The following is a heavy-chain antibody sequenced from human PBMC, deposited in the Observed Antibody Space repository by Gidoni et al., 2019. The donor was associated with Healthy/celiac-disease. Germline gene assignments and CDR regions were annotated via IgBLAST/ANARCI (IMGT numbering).Heavy chain of an antibody. CDR2: ISYDGSNK. CDR1: GFTSSSSA. V-gene: IGHV3-30-3*01. Sequence: QVQLVESGGGVVQPGRSLRLSCAASGFTSSSSAMHWVRQAPGKGLEWVAVISYDGSNKYYADSVKGRFTISRDNSKNTLYLQMNSLRAEDTAVYYCASDIVVVPAAKSVPHYYGMDVWGQGTTVTVSS. J-gene: IGHJ6*02. D-gene: IGHD2-2*01. CDR3: ASDIVVVPAAKSVPHYYGMDV.